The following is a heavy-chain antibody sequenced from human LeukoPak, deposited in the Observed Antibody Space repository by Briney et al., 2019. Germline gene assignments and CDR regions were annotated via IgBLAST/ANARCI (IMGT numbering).Heavy chain of an antibody. J-gene: IGHJ4*02. CDR2: INTKGET. V-gene: IGHV4-4*09. Sequence: SETLSLTCTVSGVSMSAYQWSWVRQSPEKGLEWIGCINTKGETSYNPSLKSRVTTSVDTSRSQFSLRLTSVTAADTAVYYCATSNDAKIAPFDHWGQGAPVTVSS. CDR1: GVSMSAYQ. CDR3: ATSNDAKIAPFDH. D-gene: IGHD2-21*01.